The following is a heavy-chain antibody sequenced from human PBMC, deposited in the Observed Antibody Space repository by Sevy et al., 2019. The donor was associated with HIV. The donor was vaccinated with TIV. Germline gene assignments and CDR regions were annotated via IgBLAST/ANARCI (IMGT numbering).Heavy chain of an antibody. CDR2: ISAYNGNT. Sequence: ASVKVSCKASGYIFTTYGISWVRQAPGQGLEWMGWISAYNGNTYYTQKLQGRVTMTTDTFTSTSYMELRSLRSDDTAGYYCAGGKYYSDSSGYPATEYYFDYWGQGTLVTVSS. CDR3: AGGKYYSDSSGYPATEYYFDY. J-gene: IGHJ4*02. CDR1: GYIFTTYG. D-gene: IGHD3-22*01. V-gene: IGHV1-18*01.